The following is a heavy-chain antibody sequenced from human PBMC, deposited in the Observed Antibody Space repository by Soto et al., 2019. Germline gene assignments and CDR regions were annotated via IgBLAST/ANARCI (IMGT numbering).Heavy chain of an antibody. D-gene: IGHD6-19*01. J-gene: IGHJ6*02. Sequence: EVQLVESGGGLVQPGGSLRLSCAASGFTFSIYALSWVRQTPGKGLEWVSAISGSGDDTYYTDSVKGRFTISRDNSKNTLYLQITSLGAEDTAIYYCAKVDRYSSGWSSYAPEYYYYSMDVWGQGTTVTVSS. CDR1: GFTFSIYA. CDR3: AKVDRYSSGWSSYAPEYYYYSMDV. V-gene: IGHV3-23*04. CDR2: ISGSGDDT.